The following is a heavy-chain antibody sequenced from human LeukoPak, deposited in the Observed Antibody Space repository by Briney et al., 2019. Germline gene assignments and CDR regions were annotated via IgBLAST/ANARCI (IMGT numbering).Heavy chain of an antibody. V-gene: IGHV4-38-2*02. CDR2: IYQSETA. Sequence: PSETLSLTCTVSGYSISSGYFWGWMRQPPGKGLEWIGSIYQSETAHYNPSLKSRVTISVDKSKNQFSLKLSSVTAADTAVYYCASIAASDMDVWGKGTTVTVSS. J-gene: IGHJ6*03. CDR3: ASIAASDMDV. CDR1: GYSISSGYF. D-gene: IGHD6-13*01.